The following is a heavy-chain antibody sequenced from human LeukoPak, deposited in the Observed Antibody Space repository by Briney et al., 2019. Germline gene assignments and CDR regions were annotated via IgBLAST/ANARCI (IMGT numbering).Heavy chain of an antibody. D-gene: IGHD4-17*01. CDR3: AKSTDYGDYGAFDY. V-gene: IGHV3-53*05. CDR2: IYSGANT. J-gene: IGHJ4*02. CDR1: GFTVSSNY. Sequence: GGSLRLSCAASGFTVSSNYMSWVRQAPGKGLEWVSVIYSGANTYYADSVKGRFTISRDNAKNSLYLQMNSLRAEDMALYYCAKSTDYGDYGAFDYWGQGTLVTVSS.